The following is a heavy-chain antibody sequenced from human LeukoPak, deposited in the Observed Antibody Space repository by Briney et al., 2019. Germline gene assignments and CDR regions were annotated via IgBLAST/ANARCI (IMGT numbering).Heavy chain of an antibody. Sequence: GGSLRLSCAASGFTFSNYGIHWVHQAPGKGLEWVAIIWYDGSNKYYADSVKGRFTISRDNSKNTLYLQMNSLRAEDTAVYYCARGNNYDSSGFDYWGQGTLVTVSS. CDR1: GFTFSNYG. V-gene: IGHV3-33*01. CDR2: IWYDGSNK. J-gene: IGHJ4*02. D-gene: IGHD3-22*01. CDR3: ARGNNYDSSGFDY.